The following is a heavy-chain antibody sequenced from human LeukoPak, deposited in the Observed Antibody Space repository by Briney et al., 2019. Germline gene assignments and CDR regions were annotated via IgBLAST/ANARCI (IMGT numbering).Heavy chain of an antibody. J-gene: IGHJ4*02. CDR3: ARDMWGTFDY. V-gene: IGHV3-74*01. CDR2: INPDGSVT. Sequence: PGGSLRLSCAAPRFTLSPFWMHWVRQSPGKGPVWVSRINPDGSVTNYADSVKGRFTISRDNARNTLYLQISSLSVEDTAVYFCARDMWGTFDYWGQGALVTVSS. CDR1: RFTLSPFW. D-gene: IGHD1-1*01.